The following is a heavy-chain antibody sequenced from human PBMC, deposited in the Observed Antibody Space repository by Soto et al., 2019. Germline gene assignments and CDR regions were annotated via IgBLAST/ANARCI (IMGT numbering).Heavy chain of an antibody. CDR2: ISAHNGAR. J-gene: IGHJ6*02. CDR1: GDAFHTYG. V-gene: IGHV1-18*01. Sequence: QVQLVQSGAEVKKPGASVKVSCKASGDAFHTYGITWVRRAPGQGLEWMGGISAHNGARYYAPRLQGRVTMTTDTSTSTAYMELRSLRSDDTAVYYCAKIAQWGMYYYYGVDVWGQGTTVTVSS. CDR3: AKIAQWGMYYYYGVDV. D-gene: IGHD3-10*01.